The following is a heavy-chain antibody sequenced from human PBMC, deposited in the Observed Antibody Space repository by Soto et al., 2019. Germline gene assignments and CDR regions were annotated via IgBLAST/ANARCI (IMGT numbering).Heavy chain of an antibody. D-gene: IGHD3-10*01. CDR3: ARQGFGPLHGLVDV. CDR1: GGSISSYY. CDR2: VHHSWGS. Sequence: QVQLQESGPGLVKPSETLSLSCTVSGGSISSYYWSWFRQSPGKRMEWIGYVHHSWGSSYNPSLQSRLXXSLDTSKSQFSLKVTSVTATDTAVYYCARQGFGPLHGLVDVWGQGTTVTVSS. J-gene: IGHJ6*02. V-gene: IGHV4-59*08.